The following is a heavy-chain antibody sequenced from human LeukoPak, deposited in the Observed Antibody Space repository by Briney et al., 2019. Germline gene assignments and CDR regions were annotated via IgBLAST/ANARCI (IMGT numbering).Heavy chain of an antibody. Sequence: GGSLRLSCAASGFTFSTSWMHWVRQAPGKGLVWVSIMNGDGRDTRYADSVKGRFTISRDNAKNTLHLQMNSLRADDTAMYYCVKAGQGYKDVWGKGTTVIVSS. V-gene: IGHV3-74*01. J-gene: IGHJ6*03. CDR3: VKAGQGYKDV. D-gene: IGHD1-14*01. CDR1: GFTFSTSW. CDR2: MNGDGRDT.